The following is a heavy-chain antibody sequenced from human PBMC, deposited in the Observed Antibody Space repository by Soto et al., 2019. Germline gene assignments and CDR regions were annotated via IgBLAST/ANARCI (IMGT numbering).Heavy chain of an antibody. D-gene: IGHD3-3*01. CDR1: GFTFSNYG. J-gene: IGHJ6*02. Sequence: PGGSLRLCCAAFGFTFSNYGMHRVRQGRGKGLEWVCVIWYDGSNKYYAASVKGRFTISRDKSKNKLYLQMNSLRAEDTAFYYGARDAPPHYAVWSGPDYYYGMDVWGQGTTVTVSS. V-gene: IGHV3-33*01. CDR2: IWYDGSNK. CDR3: ARDAPPHYAVWSGPDYYYGMDV.